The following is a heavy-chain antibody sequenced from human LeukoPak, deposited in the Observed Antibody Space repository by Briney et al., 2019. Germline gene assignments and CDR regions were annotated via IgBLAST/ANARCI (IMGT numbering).Heavy chain of an antibody. V-gene: IGHV3-7*01. J-gene: IGHJ4*02. Sequence: GGSLRLSCAASGFTFISYWMSWVRQAQGKGLEWVANIKQDGSEKYYVDSVKGRFTISRDNAKNSLYLQMNSLRAEDTAVYYCARELEMATNTLDYWGQGTLVTVSS. CDR1: GFTFISYW. CDR2: IKQDGSEK. CDR3: ARELEMATNTLDY. D-gene: IGHD5-24*01.